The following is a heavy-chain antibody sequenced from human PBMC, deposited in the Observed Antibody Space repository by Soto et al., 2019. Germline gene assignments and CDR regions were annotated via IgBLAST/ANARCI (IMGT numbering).Heavy chain of an antibody. CDR2: ISFSGAT. Sequence: SEPLSLTCTVSGVSITSYFWSWIRQTPGKGLDWIGSISFSGATYSNPSLKGRAALSVDTSENHLSLTLNSVTSADTAVYFCARDRTDGDTRSLEFWVPGNQVTDAS. CDR1: GVSITSYF. V-gene: IGHV4-59*01. CDR3: ARDRTDGDTRSLEF. J-gene: IGHJ4*02. D-gene: IGHD3-3*01.